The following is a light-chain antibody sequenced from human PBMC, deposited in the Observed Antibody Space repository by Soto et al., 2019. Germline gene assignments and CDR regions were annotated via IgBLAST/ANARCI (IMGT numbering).Light chain of an antibody. CDR1: SSDLGDYSY. J-gene: IGLJ1*01. V-gene: IGLV2-11*01. CDR2: DVS. CDR3: CSYAADYTFV. Sequence: QSVLTQPRPVSGSPGQSVTISCTGSSSDLGDYSYVSWYQQHPGKATQLIIYDVSKRPSGVADRFSASKYGNTASLTLSRLQAEEEACYYCCSYAADYTFVFGAETKVTGL.